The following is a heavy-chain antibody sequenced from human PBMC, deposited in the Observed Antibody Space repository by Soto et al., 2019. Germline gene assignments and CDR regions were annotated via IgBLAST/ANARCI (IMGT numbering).Heavy chain of an antibody. Sequence: QVHVVQSGGGLVKPGGSLRLSCAASGFDFSDFYMSWIRQAPGKGLEWVAYISGSGTIIFYSDSVKGRFSIYRGDPNNSEFLQMDRLRVDETAVYYCARGSRKTPTHGMDVWGQGTRVTVSS. CDR1: GFDFSDFY. V-gene: IGHV3-11*01. J-gene: IGHJ6*02. CDR3: ARGSRKTPTHGMDV. CDR2: ISGSGTII.